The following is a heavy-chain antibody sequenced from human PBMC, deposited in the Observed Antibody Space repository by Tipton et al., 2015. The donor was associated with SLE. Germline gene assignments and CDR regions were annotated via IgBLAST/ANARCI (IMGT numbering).Heavy chain of an antibody. J-gene: IGHJ4*02. V-gene: IGHV3-48*03. D-gene: IGHD3-10*01. CDR2: ISSSGSTI. Sequence: GSLRLSCAASGFTFSSYEMNWVRQAPGKGLEWVSYISSSGSTIYYADSVKGRFTISRDNSKNTLYLQMNSLRAEDTAVYYCAREGYYYGSGSYEAPFDYWGQGTLVTVSS. CDR1: GFTFSSYE. CDR3: AREGYYYGSGSYEAPFDY.